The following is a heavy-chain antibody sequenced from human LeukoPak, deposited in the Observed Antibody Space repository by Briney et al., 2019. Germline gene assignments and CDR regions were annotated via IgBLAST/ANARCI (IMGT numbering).Heavy chain of an antibody. CDR1: GGSISGYY. V-gene: IGHV4-59*08. CDR3: ARLTYCSGGSCHYYFDY. Sequence: SETLSLTCTVSGGSISGYYWSWIRQPPGKGLEWIGYIYYSGSTNYNPSLKSRVSISVDASKNQFSLKRSSVTAADTAVYYCARLTYCSGGSCHYYFDYWGQGTLVTVSS. CDR2: IYYSGST. D-gene: IGHD2-15*01. J-gene: IGHJ4*02.